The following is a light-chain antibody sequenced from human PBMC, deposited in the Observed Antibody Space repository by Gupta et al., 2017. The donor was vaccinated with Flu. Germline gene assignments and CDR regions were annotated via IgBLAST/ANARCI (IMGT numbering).Light chain of an antibody. CDR1: SSDVGGYNY. J-gene: IGLJ1*01. CDR2: EVS. CDR3: SSYTSSSTDV. V-gene: IGLV2-14*01. Sequence: QSALTPPASVSGSPGQSTTISCTGTSSDVGGYNYVSWYQQHPGKAPKLMIYEVSNRPSGVSNRFSGSKSGNTASLTISGLQAEDEADYYCSSYTSSSTDVFGTGTKVTVL.